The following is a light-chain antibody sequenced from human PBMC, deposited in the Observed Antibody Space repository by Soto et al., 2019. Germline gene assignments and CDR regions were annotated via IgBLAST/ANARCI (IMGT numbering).Light chain of an antibody. J-gene: IGKJ1*01. CDR1: QFIGSSY. CDR2: GAS. CDR3: QQYDSSPWT. V-gene: IGKV3-20*01. Sequence: ENVLTQSPGTLSLSPGERVTLSCRASQFIGSSYFAWYHQKPGQPPRLLIYGASSRASGIPDRFSGSGSGTDFTFTISRLEPEDFAVYYCQQYDSSPWTFGQGTRVEI.